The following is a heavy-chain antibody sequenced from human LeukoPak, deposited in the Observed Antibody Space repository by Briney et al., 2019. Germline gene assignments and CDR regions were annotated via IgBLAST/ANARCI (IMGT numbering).Heavy chain of an antibody. CDR2: IIPIFGTA. V-gene: IGHV1-69*13. CDR1: GGTYSSNA. Sequence: SVKVSCKASGGTYSSNAINWVRQAPGQGLEWMGWIIPIFGTANYAQKFQGRVTITADESTSTAYMELSSLRSEDTAVYYCARVGCSGGSCYSSRLYYYYGMDVWGQGTTVTVSS. CDR3: ARVGCSGGSCYSSRLYYYYGMDV. D-gene: IGHD2-15*01. J-gene: IGHJ6*02.